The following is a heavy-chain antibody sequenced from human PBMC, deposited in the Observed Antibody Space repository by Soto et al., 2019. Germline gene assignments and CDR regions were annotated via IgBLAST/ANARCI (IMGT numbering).Heavy chain of an antibody. V-gene: IGHV1-8*01. CDR1: GYTFTSYD. D-gene: IGHD6-19*01. J-gene: IGHJ5*02. CDR2: MNPNSGNT. Sequence: ASVKVSCKASGYTFTSYDINWVRQATGQGLEWMGWMNPNSGNTGYAQKFQGRVTMTRNTSISTAYMELSSLGSEDTAVYYCARGPQVAGLLIWFDPWGQGTLVTVSS. CDR3: ARGPQVAGLLIWFDP.